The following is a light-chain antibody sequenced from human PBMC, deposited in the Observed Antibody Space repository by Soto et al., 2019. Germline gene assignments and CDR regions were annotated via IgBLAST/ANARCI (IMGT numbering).Light chain of an antibody. CDR3: CSHAGDNTYV. V-gene: IGLV2-8*01. Sequence: QSALTQPPSASGSPGQSVTISCTGTSSDVGGYNYVSWYQQHPGKAPILMIYEVTKRPSGVPDRFSGSKSGNTASLTVSGLQAEDEADYFCCSHAGDNTYVFGTGTKVTVL. CDR2: EVT. CDR1: SSDVGGYNY. J-gene: IGLJ1*01.